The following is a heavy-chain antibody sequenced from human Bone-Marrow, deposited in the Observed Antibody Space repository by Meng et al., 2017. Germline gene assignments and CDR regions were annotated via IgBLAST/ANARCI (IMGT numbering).Heavy chain of an antibody. D-gene: IGHD3-16*01. CDR1: GGSFSSGGYY. CDR2: IYYSGTT. J-gene: IGHJ5*02. V-gene: IGHV4-31*01. CDR3: ARDIRQGGNIWFDP. Sequence: QAEVQESGPGLVKPSQTLSLTCTVSGGSFSSGGYYWSWIRQHPGKGLEWIGYIYYSGTTYYNPSLSSLVTISVDTSKNQFSLNLSSVTAADTAVYYCARDIRQGGNIWFDPWGQGTLVTVSS.